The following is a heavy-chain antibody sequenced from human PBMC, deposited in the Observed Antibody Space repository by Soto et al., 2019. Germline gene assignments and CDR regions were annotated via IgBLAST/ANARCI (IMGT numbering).Heavy chain of an antibody. D-gene: IGHD2-8*01. V-gene: IGHV3-11*06. Sequence: PGGSLRLSCAASGFTFSDYYMSWIRQAPGKGLEWVSYIGPSSSYTNYADSVKGRFTISRDNTKNSLYLQMNSLRAEDTAVYYCARVVRLMLYSDYWGQGTLATVSS. J-gene: IGHJ4*02. CDR3: ARVVRLMLYSDY. CDR2: IGPSSSYT. CDR1: GFTFSDYY.